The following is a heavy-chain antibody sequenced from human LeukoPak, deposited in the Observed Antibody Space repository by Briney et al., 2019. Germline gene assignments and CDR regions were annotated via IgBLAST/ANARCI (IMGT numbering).Heavy chain of an antibody. CDR1: EFTFDNYA. J-gene: IGHJ4*02. D-gene: IGHD3-22*01. CDR3: ATGRYYDSSGYYSIFDY. CDR2: ISGSGGST. V-gene: IGHV3-23*01. Sequence: GGSLRLSCAASEFTFDNYAMSWVRQAPGKGLEWVSVISGSGGSTYYADSVKGRFTISRDNSKNTLYLQMNSLRAEDTAVYYCATGRYYDSSGYYSIFDYWGQGTLVTVSS.